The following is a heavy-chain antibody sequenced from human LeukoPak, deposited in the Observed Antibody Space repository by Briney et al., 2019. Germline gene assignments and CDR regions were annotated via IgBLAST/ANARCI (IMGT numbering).Heavy chain of an antibody. Sequence: GESLRLSCAASGFPFSSYAMSWVRQAPGKGLEWVSTISNSDDSTYYADSVKGRFTISRDNSENTLFLRMNSLRAEDTAVYYCAKATGYLLWGQGTLVTVSS. CDR2: ISNSDDST. CDR3: AKATGYLL. CDR1: GFPFSSYA. V-gene: IGHV3-23*01. D-gene: IGHD1-14*01. J-gene: IGHJ4*02.